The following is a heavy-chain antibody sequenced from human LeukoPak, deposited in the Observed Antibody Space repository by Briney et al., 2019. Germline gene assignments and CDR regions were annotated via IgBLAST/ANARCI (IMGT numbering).Heavy chain of an antibody. CDR2: IRSKAYGGTT. CDR1: GFTFGAYA. V-gene: IGHV3-49*05. CDR3: TSVDFFDY. Sequence: KPGGSLRLSCTASGFTFGAYAMSWFRQAPGKGLEWVGFIRSKAYGGTTEYAASVKGRFTISRDDSKSIAYLQMNSLKTEDTAVCYCTSVDFFDYWGQGTLVTVSS. J-gene: IGHJ4*02.